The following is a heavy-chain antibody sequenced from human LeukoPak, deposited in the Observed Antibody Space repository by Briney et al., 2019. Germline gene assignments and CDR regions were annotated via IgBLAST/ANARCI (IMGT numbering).Heavy chain of an antibody. J-gene: IGHJ5*02. CDR2: ISAYNGNT. V-gene: IGHV1-18*01. CDR1: GYTFTSYG. D-gene: IGHD6-19*01. CDR3: ARCPRVQWRWFDH. Sequence: ASVKFSCKASGYTFTSYGISWVRQAPGQGLEWMGWISAYNGNTNYAQKLQGRVTMTTDTSTSTAYMELRSLRSDVTAVYYCARCPRVQWRWFDHWGQGTLVTVSS.